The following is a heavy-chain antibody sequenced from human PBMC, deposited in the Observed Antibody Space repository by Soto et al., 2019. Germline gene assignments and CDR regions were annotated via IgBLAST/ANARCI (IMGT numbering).Heavy chain of an antibody. CDR1: GFTFSSYA. D-gene: IGHD6-19*01. CDR2: ISYDGSNK. V-gene: IGHV3-30-3*01. CDR3: ATGAVAGYYFDY. Sequence: QVQLVESGGGVVQTGRSLRLSCAASGFTFSSYAMHWVRQAPGKGLEWVAVISYDGSNKYYADSVKGRFTISRDNSKNTLYLQMNSLRAEDTAVYYCATGAVAGYYFDYWGQGTLVTVSS. J-gene: IGHJ4*02.